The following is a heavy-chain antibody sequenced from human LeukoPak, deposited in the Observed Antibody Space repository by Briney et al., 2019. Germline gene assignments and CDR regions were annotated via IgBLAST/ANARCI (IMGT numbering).Heavy chain of an antibody. Sequence: GGSLRLSCAASGFTFSSFWMHWVRQAPGKGLVWVSRINSDGSRTTYADSVKGRFAISRDNAKNTLYLQLNSLRAEDTAVYYCARPYCGDYQFDYWGQGTLVTVSS. CDR2: INSDGSRT. D-gene: IGHD4-17*01. J-gene: IGHJ4*02. CDR1: GFTFSSFW. V-gene: IGHV3-74*01. CDR3: ARPYCGDYQFDY.